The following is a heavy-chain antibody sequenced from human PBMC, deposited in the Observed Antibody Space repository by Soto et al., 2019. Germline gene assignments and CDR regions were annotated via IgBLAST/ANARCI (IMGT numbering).Heavy chain of an antibody. J-gene: IGHJ6*02. Sequence: ASEKVSCKASGYTFTGYYMHCVRQAPGQGLEWMGWINPNIGGTNYAQKFQGWVTMTRDTSISTAYMELSRLRSDDTAVYDCARKGMDYYGMDVWGQGTTVTFSS. V-gene: IGHV1-2*04. CDR2: INPNIGGT. CDR1: GYTFTGYY. CDR3: ARKGMDYYGMDV.